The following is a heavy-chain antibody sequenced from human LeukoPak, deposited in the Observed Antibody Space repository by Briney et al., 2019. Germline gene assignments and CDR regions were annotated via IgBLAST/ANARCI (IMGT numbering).Heavy chain of an antibody. D-gene: IGHD5-18*01. CDR1: GFTVSSNY. V-gene: IGHV3-53*01. CDR2: IYSGGST. J-gene: IGHJ4*02. Sequence: GGSLRLSRAASGFTVSSNYMSWVRQAPGKGLEWVSVIYSGGSTYYADSVKGRFTISRDNSKNTLYLQMNSLRAEDTAVYYCASENADVDTAMGYFDYWGQGTLVTVSS. CDR3: ASENADVDTAMGYFDY.